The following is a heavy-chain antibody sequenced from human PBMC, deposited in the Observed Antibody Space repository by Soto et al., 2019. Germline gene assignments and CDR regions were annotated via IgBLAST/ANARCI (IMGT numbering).Heavy chain of an antibody. J-gene: IGHJ4*02. D-gene: IGHD3-3*01. CDR1: GGSISSGGYS. CDR3: ARVNDFWSGMFDY. V-gene: IGHV4-30-2*01. CDR2: IYHSGST. Sequence: TSETLSLTCAVSGGSISSGGYSWSWIRQPPGKGLEWIGYIYHSGSTYYNPSLKSRVTISVDRSKNQFSLKLSSVTAADTAVYYCARVNDFWSGMFDYWGQGTLVTVSS.